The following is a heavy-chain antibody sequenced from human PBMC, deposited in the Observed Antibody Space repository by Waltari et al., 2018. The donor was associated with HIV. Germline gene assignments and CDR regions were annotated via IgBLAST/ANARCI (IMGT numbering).Heavy chain of an antibody. CDR3: AHSLGRGAVYFDY. D-gene: IGHD7-27*01. CDR1: GFSLTTSGVG. Sequence: QITLRESGPAQVKATQTLTLTCSFSGFSLTTSGVGVGWIRQPPGKALEWLAVIYWHGEKRYNPSLDKRLDITKDTSDNRVTLTMTTMDPRDTGTYCCAHSLGRGAVYFDYWGQGTLVAVSS. V-gene: IGHV2-5*01. CDR2: IYWHGEK. J-gene: IGHJ4*02.